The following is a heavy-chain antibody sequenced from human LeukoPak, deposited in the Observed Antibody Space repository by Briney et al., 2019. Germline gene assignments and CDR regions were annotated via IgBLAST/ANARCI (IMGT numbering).Heavy chain of an antibody. CDR3: ARYYDILTGYRNDAFDI. CDR2: INHSGST. Sequence: SETLSLTCAVYGGSFSGYYWSWIRQPPGKGLEWIGEINHSGSTNYNPSLKSRVTISVDTSKNQFSLKLSSVTAADTAVYYCARYYDILTGYRNDAFDIWGQGTMVTVSS. J-gene: IGHJ3*02. CDR1: GGSFSGYY. D-gene: IGHD3-9*01. V-gene: IGHV4-34*01.